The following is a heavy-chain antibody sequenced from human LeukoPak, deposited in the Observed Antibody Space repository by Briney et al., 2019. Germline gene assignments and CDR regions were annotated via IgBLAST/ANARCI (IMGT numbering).Heavy chain of an antibody. Sequence: ASVKVSCKASGYTFTSYGLSWVRQAPGQGLEWMGWISGYNGNANYAQKFQGRVTMATDTSTSTAYMELRSLRSDDTAVYYCARDGHRRYYYESSDYRFDYWGQGTLVTVSS. D-gene: IGHD3-22*01. CDR1: GYTFTSYG. V-gene: IGHV1-18*01. J-gene: IGHJ4*02. CDR2: ISGYNGNA. CDR3: ARDGHRRYYYESSDYRFDY.